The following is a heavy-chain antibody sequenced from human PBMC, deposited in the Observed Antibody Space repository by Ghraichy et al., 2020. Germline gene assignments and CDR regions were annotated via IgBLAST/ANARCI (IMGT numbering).Heavy chain of an antibody. Sequence: GSLNISCAASGFTFSSYWMSWVRQAPGKGLEWVANIKQDGSEKYYVDSVKGRFTISRDNAKNSLYLQMNSLRAEDTAVYYCARDLIDGSGPFDYWGQGTLVTVSS. CDR1: GFTFSSYW. CDR3: ARDLIDGSGPFDY. V-gene: IGHV3-7*04. CDR2: IKQDGSEK. J-gene: IGHJ4*02. D-gene: IGHD3-10*01.